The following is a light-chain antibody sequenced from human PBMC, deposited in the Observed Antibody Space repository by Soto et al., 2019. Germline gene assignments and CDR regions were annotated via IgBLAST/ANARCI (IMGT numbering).Light chain of an antibody. J-gene: IGLJ3*02. CDR2: EVT. CDR3: CSYVGNSFV. CDR1: SSDVGRYNY. V-gene: IGLV2-8*01. Sequence: QSVLTQPPSASGSPGQSVTISCTGTSSDVGRYNYVSWYQHHPGKAPKLMIFEVTKRPSGVPDRFSGSKSGNTASLTVSGLQAEDEADYYCCSYVGNSFVFGGGTKVTVL.